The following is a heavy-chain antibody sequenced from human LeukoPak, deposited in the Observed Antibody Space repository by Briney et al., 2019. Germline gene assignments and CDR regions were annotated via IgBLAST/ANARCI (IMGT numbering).Heavy chain of an antibody. D-gene: IGHD1-1*01. V-gene: IGHV4-39*01. CDR2: IYSTGST. CDR1: GGSISSSSFY. Sequence: SETLSLTCTVSGGSISSSSFYWGWVRQPPRKGLEWIGTIYSTGSTYYNPSLKSRLTISVDTSKNQFSLRLSSVTAADTAVYYCARRGTGGRSVDCWGQGTLVTVSS. J-gene: IGHJ4*02. CDR3: ARRGTGGRSVDC.